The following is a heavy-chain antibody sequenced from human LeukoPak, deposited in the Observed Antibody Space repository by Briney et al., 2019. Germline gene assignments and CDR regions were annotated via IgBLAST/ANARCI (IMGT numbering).Heavy chain of an antibody. CDR1: GGTFGTYS. Sequence: ASVKVSCKPAGGTFGTYSITWVRQAPGQGLECVGVFNPNFGSANYAQKFQGRVTITTDETTSTAYMELSGLTSDDAAVYYCALLRDLTFYYWGKGTLVTVS. CDR3: ALLRDLTFYY. CDR2: FNPNFGSA. J-gene: IGHJ4*02. V-gene: IGHV1-69*05.